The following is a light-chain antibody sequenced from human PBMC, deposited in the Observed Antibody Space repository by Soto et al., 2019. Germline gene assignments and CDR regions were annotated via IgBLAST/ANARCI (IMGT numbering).Light chain of an antibody. CDR2: AAS. V-gene: IGKV1-39*01. Sequence: DIQMTQSPSSLSASVGDRVTITCRASQSISSYLNWYQQKPGKAPKLLIYAASSLQSGVPSRFSGSGSGTDFTLTISSLQPEDFESYYCQQSYSTPKWTFGQGPKVEIK. J-gene: IGKJ1*01. CDR1: QSISSY. CDR3: QQSYSTPKWT.